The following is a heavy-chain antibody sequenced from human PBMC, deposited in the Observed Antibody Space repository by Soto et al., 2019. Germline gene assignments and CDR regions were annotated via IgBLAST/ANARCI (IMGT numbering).Heavy chain of an antibody. CDR2: IKEDGTEQ. CDR1: GFSFSGYW. J-gene: IGHJ5*02. D-gene: IGHD4-4*01. CDR3: AITTSTVSYWFDP. V-gene: IGHV3-7*03. Sequence: GGSLRLSCAASGFSFSGYWMSWVRQAPGKGPEWVANIKEDGTEQHYVDSVKGRFTISRDNSENSLFLQMNNLRAEDSAIYYCAITTSTVSYWFDPWGPGTQVTVSS.